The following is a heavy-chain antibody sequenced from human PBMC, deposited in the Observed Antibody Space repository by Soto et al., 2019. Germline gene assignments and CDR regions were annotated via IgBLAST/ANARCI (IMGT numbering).Heavy chain of an antibody. D-gene: IGHD4-17*01. CDR1: GFTFSSYS. Sequence: GGSLRFSCAASGFTFSSYSMNWVRQAPGKGLEWVSYISSSSSTIYYADSVKGRFTISRDNAKNSLYLQMNSLRDEDTAVYYCAGGYGDIYYYYGMDVWGQGTTVTVSS. CDR2: ISSSSSTI. V-gene: IGHV3-48*02. J-gene: IGHJ6*02. CDR3: AGGYGDIYYYYGMDV.